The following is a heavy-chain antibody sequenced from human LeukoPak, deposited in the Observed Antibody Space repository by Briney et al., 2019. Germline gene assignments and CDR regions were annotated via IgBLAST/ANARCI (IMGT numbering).Heavy chain of an antibody. J-gene: IGHJ4*02. CDR3: ARGSRGIRWYQSDY. Sequence: GASVKVSCKASGGTFSSYAISWVRQAPGQGLEWMGRIIPILGIANYAQKFQGRVTITADKSTSTAYMELSSLRSEDTAVYYCARGSRGIRWYQSDYWGQGTLVTVSS. V-gene: IGHV1-69*04. CDR2: IIPILGIA. D-gene: IGHD4-23*01. CDR1: GGTFSSYA.